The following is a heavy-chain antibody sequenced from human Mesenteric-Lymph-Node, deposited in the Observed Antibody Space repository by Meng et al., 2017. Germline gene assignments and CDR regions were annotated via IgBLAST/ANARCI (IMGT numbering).Heavy chain of an antibody. Sequence: GESLKISCAASGFTFSSYAMHWVRQAPGKGLEWVAVISYDGSNKYYADSVKGRFTISRDNSKNTLYLQMNSLRAEDTAVYYCARDVASSSWYWGYYYGMDVWGQGTTVTVSS. D-gene: IGHD6-13*01. V-gene: IGHV3-30*01. CDR2: ISYDGSNK. J-gene: IGHJ6*02. CDR3: ARDVASSSWYWGYYYGMDV. CDR1: GFTFSSYA.